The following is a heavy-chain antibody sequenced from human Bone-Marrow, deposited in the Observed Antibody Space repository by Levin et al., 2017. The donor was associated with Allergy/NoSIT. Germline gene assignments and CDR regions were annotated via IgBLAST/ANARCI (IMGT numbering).Heavy chain of an antibody. Sequence: GESLKISCAVSGLTFRSYAMNWVRQAPGKGLEWVAQISASGGNTAYAEAVKGRFTVSRDNLNNTLYLQMNSLRADDTAVYYCACEMTAFDFWGQGTRVIVSS. CDR3: ACEMTAFDF. V-gene: IGHV3-23*01. CDR1: GLTFRSYA. D-gene: IGHD5-24*01. J-gene: IGHJ3*01. CDR2: ISASGGNT.